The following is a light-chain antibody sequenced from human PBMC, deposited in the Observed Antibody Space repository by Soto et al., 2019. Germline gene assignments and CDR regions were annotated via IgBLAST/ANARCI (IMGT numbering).Light chain of an antibody. J-gene: IGKJ4*01. Sequence: EIVLTQSPGTLSLSPGDRATLSCRASQSVSTNLAWFQQKPAQAPRLLIYGASTRATGIPARFSGSGSGTEFTLTISSLQSADFAVYYCQQYNNWPLSFGGGTKVDIK. CDR3: QQYNNWPLS. CDR1: QSVSTN. V-gene: IGKV3-15*01. CDR2: GAS.